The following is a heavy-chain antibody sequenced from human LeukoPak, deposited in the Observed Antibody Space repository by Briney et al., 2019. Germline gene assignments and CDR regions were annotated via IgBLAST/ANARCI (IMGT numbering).Heavy chain of an antibody. D-gene: IGHD3-3*01. CDR3: ARSFYGDFWSGYYTAFGI. CDR1: GFTFSSYW. V-gene: IGHV3-7*01. J-gene: IGHJ3*02. CDR2: IKQDGSEK. Sequence: GGSLRLSCAASGFTFSSYWMSWVRQAPGKGLEWVANIKQDGSEKYYVDSVKGRFTISRDNAKNSLYLQMNSLRAEDTAVYYCARSFYGDFWSGYYTAFGIWGQGTMVTVSS.